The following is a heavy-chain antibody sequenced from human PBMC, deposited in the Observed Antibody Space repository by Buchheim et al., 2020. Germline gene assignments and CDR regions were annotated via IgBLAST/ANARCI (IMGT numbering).Heavy chain of an antibody. D-gene: IGHD3/OR15-3a*01. CDR1: GYTFTNYA. CDR2: IIGGSGDT. V-gene: IGHV1-3*01. J-gene: IGHJ4*02. Sequence: QVQLVQSGAEVKKPGASVKVSCKASGYTFTNYAVHWVRQAPGQRLEWMAWIIGGSGDTRYSQNFEGRVTLTRDTSARTAHMELSSLTSEDTAVYYCAKDLGHYYFDYWGQGTL. CDR3: AKDLGHYYFDY.